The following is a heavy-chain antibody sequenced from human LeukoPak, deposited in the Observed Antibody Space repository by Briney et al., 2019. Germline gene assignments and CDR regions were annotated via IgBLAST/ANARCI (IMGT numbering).Heavy chain of an antibody. D-gene: IGHD6-19*01. CDR2: INPDGSDK. V-gene: IGHV3-7*01. J-gene: IGHJ4*02. CDR3: ARDVGSGWCDY. CDR1: GFTFSTNW. Sequence: GGSLRLSCAASGFTFSTNWMSWVRHAQGKGLERVGHINPDGSDKSSVDSVDSVRGRFTISRDNAKNSVYLHMNSLRAEDTAVYYCARDVGSGWCDYWGQGSLVTVSS.